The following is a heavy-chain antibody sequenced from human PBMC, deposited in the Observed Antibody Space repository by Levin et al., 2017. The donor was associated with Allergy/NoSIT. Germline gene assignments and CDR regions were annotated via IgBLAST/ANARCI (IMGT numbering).Heavy chain of an antibody. J-gene: IGHJ6*02. CDR2: IYYSGST. CDR3: ASGSLHYYYGMDV. D-gene: IGHD1-14*01. V-gene: IGHV4-31*03. CDR1: GGSISSGGYY. Sequence: SETLSLTCTVSGGSISSGGYYWSWIRQHPGKGLEWIGYIYYSGSTYYNPSLKSRVTISVDTSKNQFSLKLSSVTAADTAVYYCASGSLHYYYGMDVWGQGTTVTVSS.